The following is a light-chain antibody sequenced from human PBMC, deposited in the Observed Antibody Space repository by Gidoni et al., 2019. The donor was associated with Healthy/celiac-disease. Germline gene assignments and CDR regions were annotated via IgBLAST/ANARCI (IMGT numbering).Light chain of an antibody. CDR1: QSLVYSYGNTY. Sequence: DAVMTQSPLSLPVTLGQPAAISCRSSQSLVYSYGNTYLNWFQQRPGRSPRRLIYKVSNRDSGVPDRFSGSGSGTDFTLKISRVEAEDVGVYYCMQGTHWPPYTFGQGTKLEIK. V-gene: IGKV2-30*01. CDR2: KVS. J-gene: IGKJ2*01. CDR3: MQGTHWPPYT.